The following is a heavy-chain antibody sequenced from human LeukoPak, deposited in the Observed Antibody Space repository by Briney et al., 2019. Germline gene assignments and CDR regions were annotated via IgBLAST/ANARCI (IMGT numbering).Heavy chain of an antibody. CDR2: IYYSGST. Sequence: SETLSLTCTVSGGSISSSSYYRGWIRQPPGKGLEWIGYIYYSGSTNYNRSLRGRFTISVHPSKNQFSPKLSSVTAADTAVYYCARGDFWSGDLIQHWGQGTLVTVSS. J-gene: IGHJ1*01. V-gene: IGHV4-61*05. CDR1: GGSISSSSYY. D-gene: IGHD3-3*01. CDR3: ARGDFWSGDLIQH.